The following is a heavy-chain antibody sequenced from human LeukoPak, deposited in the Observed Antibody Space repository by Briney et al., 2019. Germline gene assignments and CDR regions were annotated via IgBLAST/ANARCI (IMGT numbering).Heavy chain of an antibody. J-gene: IGHJ5*02. V-gene: IGHV1-2*04. CDR1: GYTFTGYY. D-gene: IGHD6-13*01. CDR3: ARGPGIAAAAALYNWFDP. Sequence: APVKVSCKASGYTFTGYYMHWVRQAPGQGLEWMGWINRNSGGTNYAQKFRGWVTMTRDTSISTAYMELSRLRSDDTAVYYCARGPGIAAAAALYNWFDPWGQGTLVTVSS. CDR2: INRNSGGT.